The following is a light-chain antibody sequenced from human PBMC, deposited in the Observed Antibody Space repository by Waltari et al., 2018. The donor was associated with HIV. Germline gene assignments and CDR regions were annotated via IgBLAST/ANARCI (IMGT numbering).Light chain of an antibody. CDR3: MQARQTPCT. CDR2: LGS. V-gene: IGKV2-28*01. J-gene: IGKJ3*01. Sequence: DIVVTQSPLSLPVSAGETASMSCRASHSLLHTHGKKLLDWYLQTAGQSPQLLIHLGSNRASGVPDRFSGSGSGTDFTLTISRVEAEDVGVYYCMQARQTPCTFGPGTKVEIK. CDR1: HSLLHTHGKKL.